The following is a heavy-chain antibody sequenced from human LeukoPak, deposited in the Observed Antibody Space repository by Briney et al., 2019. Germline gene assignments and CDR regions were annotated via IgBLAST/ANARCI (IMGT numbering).Heavy chain of an antibody. V-gene: IGHV1-18*01. Sequence: ASVKVSCKASGYTFTSYGISWVRQAPGQGLEWMGWISAYNGNTNYAQKLQGSVTMTTGTSTSTAYLKLRSLRSDDTAVYYCARVSLCIAAAGTWFDPWGQGTLVTVSS. CDR1: GYTFTSYG. D-gene: IGHD6-13*01. J-gene: IGHJ5*02. CDR3: ARVSLCIAAAGTWFDP. CDR2: ISAYNGNT.